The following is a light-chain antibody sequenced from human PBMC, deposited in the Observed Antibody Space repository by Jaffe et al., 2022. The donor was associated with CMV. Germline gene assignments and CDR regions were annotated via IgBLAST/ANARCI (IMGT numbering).Light chain of an antibody. Sequence: QSVLTQPPSASETPGQGVSISCSGSSSNIGKNYVYWYQQLPGTAPKIVIYKTNHRPSGVPDRFSASKSGTSASLAISGLRSEDEADYYCAVWDDSLSSPVFGGGTKLTVL. CDR3: AVWDDSLSSPV. CDR2: KTN. CDR1: SSNIGKNY. J-gene: IGLJ3*02. V-gene: IGLV1-47*01.